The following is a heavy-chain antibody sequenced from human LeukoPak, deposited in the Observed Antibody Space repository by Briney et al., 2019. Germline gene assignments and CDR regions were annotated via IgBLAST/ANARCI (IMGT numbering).Heavy chain of an antibody. J-gene: IGHJ4*02. CDR3: ARGLVGAT. CDR2: IYSGGST. Sequence: GGSLRLSCAASGFTVSSNYMGWVRQAPGKGLEWGSVIYSGGSTYYADSVKGRFTISRDNSKNTLYLQMNGRRAEDTAVYYCARGLVGATWGRGTLVTVSS. V-gene: IGHV3-66*01. D-gene: IGHD1-26*01. CDR1: GFTVSSNY.